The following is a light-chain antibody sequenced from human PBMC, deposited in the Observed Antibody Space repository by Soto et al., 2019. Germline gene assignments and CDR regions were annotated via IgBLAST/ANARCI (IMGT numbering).Light chain of an antibody. V-gene: IGKV1-33*01. CDR1: QDISNY. CDR3: QQHNTVPLT. Sequence: DIEMTQSPSSLSASVGARVIITCQASQDISNYLNWYQEKPGRVPKLLIYDTSNLQTGVPSRFSGGGSGTDFTFTITNLQPEDVATYYCQQHNTVPLTFGGGTKVEIK. CDR2: DTS. J-gene: IGKJ4*01.